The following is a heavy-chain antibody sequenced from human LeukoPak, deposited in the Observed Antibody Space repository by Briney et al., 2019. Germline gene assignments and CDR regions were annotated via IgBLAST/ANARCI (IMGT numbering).Heavy chain of an antibody. CDR1: GFTFSSYA. Sequence: GGSLRLSCAASGFTFSSYAMSWVRQAPGKGLEWVSAISGSGGSTYYADSVKGRFTISRDNSKNTLYLQMNSLRAEDTAVYYCAKDREVVTPMAADAFDIWGQGIMVTVSS. CDR3: AKDREVVTPMAADAFDI. J-gene: IGHJ3*02. V-gene: IGHV3-23*01. D-gene: IGHD4-23*01. CDR2: ISGSGGST.